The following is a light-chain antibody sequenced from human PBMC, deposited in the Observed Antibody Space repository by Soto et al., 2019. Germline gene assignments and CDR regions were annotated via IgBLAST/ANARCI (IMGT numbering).Light chain of an antibody. V-gene: IGKV1-5*03. Sequence: DIQMTQSPSTLSGSVGDRVTITCRASQTISSWLAWYQQKPGKAPKLLIYKASTLKSGVPSRFSGSGSGTEFTLTISSLQSEDFAVYYCQQYYRWPQTFGQGTKVEIK. CDR3: QQYYRWPQT. J-gene: IGKJ1*01. CDR1: QTISSW. CDR2: KAS.